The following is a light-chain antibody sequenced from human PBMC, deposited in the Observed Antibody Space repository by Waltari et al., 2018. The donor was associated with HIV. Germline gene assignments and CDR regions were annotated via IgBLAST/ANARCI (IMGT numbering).Light chain of an antibody. J-gene: IGKJ2*01. CDR2: AAS. CDR3: QQYSHWPLMYN. V-gene: IGKV3-15*01. Sequence: EIVRTQSPATLSVSPGERATLSCRASQTISSNLAWYQHKPGQSPRLLIYAASTRATGIPARFSASGSGTEFTLTISSLQSEDFAVYYCQQYSHWPLMYNFGQGTKLEIK. CDR1: QTISSN.